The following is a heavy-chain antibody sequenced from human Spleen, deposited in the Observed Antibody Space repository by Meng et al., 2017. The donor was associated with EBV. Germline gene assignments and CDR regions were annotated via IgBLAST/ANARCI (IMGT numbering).Heavy chain of an antibody. CDR1: GYSFYKYG. Sequence: QIQLVQSGTEVKKPGASVKVSCKGSGYSFYKYGISWVRQAPGQGLEWMGWISAYNGNTNYAQNFQGRVNVTTDRSTTTAYMELSNLRSEDTAVYYCVRERGATAVLGYWGQGTLVTVSS. V-gene: IGHV1-18*01. CDR3: VRERGATAVLGY. CDR2: ISAYNGNT. D-gene: IGHD1-26*01. J-gene: IGHJ4*02.